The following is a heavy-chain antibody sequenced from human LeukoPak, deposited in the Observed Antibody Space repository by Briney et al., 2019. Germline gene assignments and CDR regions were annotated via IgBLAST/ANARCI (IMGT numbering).Heavy chain of an antibody. D-gene: IGHD6-13*01. CDR2: IRYDGSNK. CDR1: GFTFSSYG. V-gene: IGHV3-30*02. J-gene: IGHJ6*03. CDR3: AKDSSSWISTYYYYYMDV. Sequence: GGSLRLSCAASGFTFSSYGMHWVRQAPGKGLEWVAFIRYDGSNKYYADSVKGRFTISRDNSKNTLYLQMNSLRAEDTAVYYCAKDSSSWISTYYYYYMDVWGKGTTVTISS.